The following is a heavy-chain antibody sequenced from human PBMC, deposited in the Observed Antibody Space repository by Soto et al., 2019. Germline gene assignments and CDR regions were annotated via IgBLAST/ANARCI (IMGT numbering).Heavy chain of an antibody. J-gene: IGHJ2*01. CDR2: ISAYNGNT. V-gene: IGHV1-18*01. CDR3: ARDPILTNSPASPVNWYFDL. Sequence: QVQLVQSRAEVKKPGASVKVSCKASGYTFTNYGISWVRQAPGQGHEWLGWISAYNGNTNYAQKFQGRVTMTTDTSTSTAYMELRSLRSGDSAVYYCARDPILTNSPASPVNWYFDLWGRGTLVAVSS. D-gene: IGHD2-8*01. CDR1: GYTFTNYG.